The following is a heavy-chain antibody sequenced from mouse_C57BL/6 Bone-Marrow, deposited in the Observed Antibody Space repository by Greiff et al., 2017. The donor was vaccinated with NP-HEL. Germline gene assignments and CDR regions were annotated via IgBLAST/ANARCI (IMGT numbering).Heavy chain of an antibody. V-gene: IGHV1-54*01. D-gene: IGHD2-4*01. CDR3: ARGGIYYDYAWFAY. CDR2: INPGSGGT. CDR1: GYAFTNYL. J-gene: IGHJ3*01. Sequence: VQLQQSGAELVRPGTSVKVSCKASGYAFTNYLIEWVKQRPGQGLEWIGVINPGSGGTNYNEKFKGKATLTADKSSSTASMQLSSLTSDVSAVYFCARGGIYYDYAWFAYWGQGTLVTVSA.